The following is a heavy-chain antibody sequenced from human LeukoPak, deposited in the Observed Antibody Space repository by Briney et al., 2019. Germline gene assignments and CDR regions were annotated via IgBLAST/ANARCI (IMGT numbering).Heavy chain of an antibody. D-gene: IGHD6-13*01. Sequence: PGGSLSLSCAASGFTFSSYSMNWVRQAPGKGLEWVSSISSSSSYIYYADSVKGRFTISRDNAKNSLYLQMNSLRAEDTAVYYCATGGRNIAAAGTGYWGQGTLVTVSS. J-gene: IGHJ4*02. V-gene: IGHV3-21*01. CDR1: GFTFSSYS. CDR3: ATGGRNIAAAGTGY. CDR2: ISSSSSYI.